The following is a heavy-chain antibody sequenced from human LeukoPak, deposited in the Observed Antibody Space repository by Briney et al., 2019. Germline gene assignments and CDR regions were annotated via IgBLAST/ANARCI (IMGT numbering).Heavy chain of an antibody. CDR2: IHYSGST. D-gene: IGHD1-26*01. V-gene: IGHV4-61*01. Sequence: SETLSLSCTVSGGSVSSGSYYWSWIRQPPGKGLEWIGHIHYSGSTNYNPSLKSRVTISVDTSKNQFSLKLSSVTAADTAVYYCARNSRGGSYFDNWGQGTLVTVSS. J-gene: IGHJ4*02. CDR1: GGSVSSGSYY. CDR3: ARNSRGGSYFDN.